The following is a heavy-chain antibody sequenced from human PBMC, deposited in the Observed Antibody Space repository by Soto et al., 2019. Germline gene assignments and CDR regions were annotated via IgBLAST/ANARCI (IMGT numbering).Heavy chain of an antibody. J-gene: IGHJ3*02. D-gene: IGHD6-19*01. V-gene: IGHV1-18*01. CDR3: AREKWLVRRNDPFDI. CDR1: GYTFTSYG. Sequence: ASVKVSCKASGYTFTSYGISWVRQAPGQGLERMGGISAYNGNKNYAQKFQGRVTLTRDTSTNTVNMELSSLRSEDTAVYYCAREKWLVRRNDPFDIWGQGTMVTVSS. CDR2: ISAYNGNK.